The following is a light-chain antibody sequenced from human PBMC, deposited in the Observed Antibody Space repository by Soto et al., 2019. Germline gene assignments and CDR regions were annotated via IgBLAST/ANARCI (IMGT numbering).Light chain of an antibody. CDR2: DTS. V-gene: IGKV3-20*01. J-gene: IGKJ1*01. CDR3: QQYGSSPT. Sequence: EVVMTQSPATLSVSPGERATLSCRASQSVSIKLAWYQQKPGQAPRLLIYDTSTRATGIPDRFSGSGSATDFTLTISRLDPEDFAVYYCQQYGSSPTFGQGTKVDNK. CDR1: QSVSIK.